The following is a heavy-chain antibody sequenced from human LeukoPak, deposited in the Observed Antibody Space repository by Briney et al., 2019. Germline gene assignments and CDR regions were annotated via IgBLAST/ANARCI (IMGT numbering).Heavy chain of an antibody. CDR1: GGSISSSSYY. J-gene: IGHJ1*01. CDR2: IYYSGST. V-gene: IGHV4-39*06. D-gene: IGHD3-22*01. Sequence: PSETLSLTCTVSGGSISSSSYYWGWIRQPPGKGLEWIGSIYYSGSTNHHPSLKSRVTISVDKSKNQVPLKMSSVTAADTAVYYCARHTEGGDDTPSKHWAQGTLVTVSS. CDR3: ARHTEGGDDTPSKH.